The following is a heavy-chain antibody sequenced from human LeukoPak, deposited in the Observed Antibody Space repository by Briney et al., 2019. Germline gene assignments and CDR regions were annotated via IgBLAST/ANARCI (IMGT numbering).Heavy chain of an antibody. J-gene: IGHJ6*04. CDR1: GLTFSVSA. V-gene: IGHV3-73*01. CDR2: IKTKADNYAT. CDR3: THPAYYYNVDV. D-gene: IGHD6-25*01. Sequence: GGSLRLSCSASGLTFSVSAIHWVRQASGKGLEWVGRIKTKADNYATAYAASVKGRFTISRDDSTNTAYLQMNSLKTEVTAVYYCTHPAYYYNVDVWGKGTTVTVSS.